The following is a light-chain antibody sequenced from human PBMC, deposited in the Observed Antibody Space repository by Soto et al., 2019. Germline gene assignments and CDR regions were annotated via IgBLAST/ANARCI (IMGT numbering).Light chain of an antibody. V-gene: IGKV1-39*01. J-gene: IGKJ2*01. CDR1: QTINNY. CDR2: GAS. CDR3: EHVYDFPHT. Sequence: DIQMTQSPSSLSASVGDRVTITCRTSQTINNYLNWYRQKPVKVPDVLLYGASSLQRGVSSRFTGSASRTYFTLTISSLQPEDFATYYCEHVYDFPHTFGQGT.